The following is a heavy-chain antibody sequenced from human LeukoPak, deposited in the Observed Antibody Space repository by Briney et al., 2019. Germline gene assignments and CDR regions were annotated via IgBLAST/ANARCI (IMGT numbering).Heavy chain of an antibody. CDR1: GGSIGSSSYY. CDR3: ARHRSGGSWISMGYYFDY. J-gene: IGHJ4*02. CDR2: IYYSGST. D-gene: IGHD2-15*01. V-gene: IGHV4-39*01. Sequence: PSETLSLTCTVSGGSIGSSSYYWGWIRQPPGKGLEWIGSIYYSGSTYYNPSLKSRVTISVDTSKNQFSLKLSSVTAADTAVYYCARHRSGGSWISMGYYFDYWGQGTLVTVSS.